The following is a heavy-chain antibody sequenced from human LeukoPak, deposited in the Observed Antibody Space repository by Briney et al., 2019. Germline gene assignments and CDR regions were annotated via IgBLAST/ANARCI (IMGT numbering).Heavy chain of an antibody. CDR2: ISGSGGST. V-gene: IGHV3-23*01. D-gene: IGHD3-22*01. CDR3: AKDKGTMIVVVIQYYFDY. Sequence: PGGSLRLSCAASGFTFSSYAMSWVRQAPGKGLEWVSAISGSGGSTYYADSVKGRFTISRDNSKNTLYLQMNSLRAEDTAVYYCAKDKGTMIVVVIQYYFDYWGQGTLVTVSS. CDR1: GFTFSSYA. J-gene: IGHJ4*02.